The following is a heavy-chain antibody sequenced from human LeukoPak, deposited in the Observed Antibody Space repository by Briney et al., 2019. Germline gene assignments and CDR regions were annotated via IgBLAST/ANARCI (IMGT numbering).Heavy chain of an antibody. CDR2: ISYTGNT. CDR1: GFTVSSNY. CDR3: ARDYCSSTTCYDSYYYGMDV. Sequence: PGGSLRLSCAASGFTVSSNYMSWIRQPPGKGLEWIGYISYTGNTNYNPSLKSRVTISVDTSKNQFSLKLSSVTAADTAVYYCARDYCSSTTCYDSYYYGMDVWGQGTTVTVSS. V-gene: IGHV4-59*02. J-gene: IGHJ6*02. D-gene: IGHD2-2*01.